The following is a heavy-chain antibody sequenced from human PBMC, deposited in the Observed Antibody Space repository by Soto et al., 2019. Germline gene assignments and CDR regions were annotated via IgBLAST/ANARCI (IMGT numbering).Heavy chain of an antibody. CDR2: IIPILGIA. CDR1: GGTFSSYT. CDR3: ARSLVVAAISP. Sequence: QVQLVQSGAEVKKPGSSVKVSCKAAGGTFSSYTISWVRQAPGQGLEWMGRIIPILGIANYAQKFQGRVTITADKSTSTAYMELSSLRSEDTAVYYCARSLVVAAISPWGQGTLVTVSS. V-gene: IGHV1-69*02. J-gene: IGHJ5*02. D-gene: IGHD2-15*01.